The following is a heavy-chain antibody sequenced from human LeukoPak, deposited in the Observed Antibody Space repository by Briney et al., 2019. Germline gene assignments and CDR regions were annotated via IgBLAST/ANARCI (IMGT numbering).Heavy chain of an antibody. CDR3: TRGRDTTGYFVY. CDR1: GYTFTNYT. CDR2: IDTNTGNP. D-gene: IGHD3-22*01. Sequence: GASVKASCKASGYTFTNYTINWVRLAPRQGLEWVGWIDTNTGNPTYAQGFAGRFVFSLDTSVTTTYLQISSLKAEDTAVYYCTRGRDTTGYFVYWGQGTLVTVSS. V-gene: IGHV7-4-1*02. J-gene: IGHJ4*02.